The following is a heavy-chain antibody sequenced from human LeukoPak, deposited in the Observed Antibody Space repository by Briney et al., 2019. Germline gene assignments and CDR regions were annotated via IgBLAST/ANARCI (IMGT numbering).Heavy chain of an antibody. CDR1: GGSISSGDYY. V-gene: IGHV4-30-4*01. CDR2: IYYSGST. J-gene: IGHJ4*02. Sequence: PSETLSLTCTVSGGSISSGDYYWSWIRQPPGKGLEWIGYIYYSGSTYYNLSLKSRVTISVDTSKNQFSLKLSSVTAADTAVYYCARVWFGELLYQYYFDYWGQGTLVTVSS. D-gene: IGHD3-10*01. CDR3: ARVWFGELLYQYYFDY.